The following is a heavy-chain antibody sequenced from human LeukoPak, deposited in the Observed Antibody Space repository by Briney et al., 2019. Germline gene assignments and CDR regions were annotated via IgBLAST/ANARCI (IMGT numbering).Heavy chain of an antibody. CDR2: IHTSGGS. D-gene: IGHD4-23*01. CDR1: GASISSSH. J-gene: IGHJ6*04. Sequence: PSETLSLTCNVSGASISSSHWSWVRQPPGKGLEWIGNIHTSGGSNHSPSLKSRVTISLDTSRNQFSLKLTSVTAADTAVYYCARGTSTVVTQEYYYYYRMDVWGKGTTVTVSS. CDR3: ARGTSTVVTQEYYYYYRMDV. V-gene: IGHV4-4*09.